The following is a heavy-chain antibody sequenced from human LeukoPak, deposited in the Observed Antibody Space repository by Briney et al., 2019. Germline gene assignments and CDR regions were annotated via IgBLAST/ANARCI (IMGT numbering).Heavy chain of an antibody. J-gene: IGHJ3*02. D-gene: IGHD5-24*01. CDR3: ARVRDGYNDAYDI. CDR1: GYTFTNYN. Sequence: GASVKVSCKASGYTFTNYNMRWVRQAPGQGLEWMGIINPSGGSTNYAQNFQGRVTMTRDTSTSTVYMELSSLRSEDTAVYYCARVRDGYNDAYDIWGQGTMVTVPS. CDR2: INPSGGST. V-gene: IGHV1-46*01.